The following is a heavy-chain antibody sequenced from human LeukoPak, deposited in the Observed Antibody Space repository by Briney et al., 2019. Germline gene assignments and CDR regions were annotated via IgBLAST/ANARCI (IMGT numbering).Heavy chain of an antibody. J-gene: IGHJ4*02. V-gene: IGHV3-21*01. CDR3: TGDFGGYCSGGSCYSGWSDY. Sequence: PGGSLRLSCAASGFNFSSHSMNWVRQAPGKGLEWVSSIISSGSYIYYADSVKGRFTISRDNAKNSLFLQMNSLRAEDTAVYYWTGDFGGYCSGGSCYSGWSDYWGQGTLVTVSS. CDR2: IISSGSYI. CDR1: GFNFSSHS. D-gene: IGHD2-15*01.